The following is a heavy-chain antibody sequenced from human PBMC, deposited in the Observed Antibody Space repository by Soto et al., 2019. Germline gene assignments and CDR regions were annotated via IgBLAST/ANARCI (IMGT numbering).Heavy chain of an antibody. CDR1: GGSFSGYY. CDR2: INHSGST. J-gene: IGHJ6*02. D-gene: IGHD6-13*01. Sequence: ASETLSLTCAVYGGSFSGYYWSWIRQPPGKGLEWIGEINHSGSTNYNPSLKSRVTISVDASKNQFSLKLSSVTAADTAVYYCARLRAAAGFYYYYYGMDVWGPGTTVTVSS. V-gene: IGHV4-34*01. CDR3: ARLRAAAGFYYYYYGMDV.